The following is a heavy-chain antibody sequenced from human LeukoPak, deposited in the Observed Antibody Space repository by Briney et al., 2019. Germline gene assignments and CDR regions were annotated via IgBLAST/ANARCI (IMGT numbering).Heavy chain of an antibody. CDR3: ARDDGSGWFYFDY. V-gene: IGHV3-21*01. D-gene: IGHD6-19*01. CDR1: GFTFSSYS. CDR2: ISSSSSYI. J-gene: IGHJ4*02. Sequence: GGSLRLSCAASGFTFSSYSMNWVRQAPGKGLEWVSSISSSSSYIYYADSVKGRFTISRDNAKNSLYLQMNSLRAEDTAVYYCARDDGSGWFYFDYWGQGTLVTVPS.